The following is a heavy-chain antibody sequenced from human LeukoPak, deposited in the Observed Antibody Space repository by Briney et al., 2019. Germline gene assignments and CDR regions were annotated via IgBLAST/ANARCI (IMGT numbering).Heavy chain of an antibody. CDR3: ASHSGL. Sequence: PGGSLRHSCAASGFSFSSYVMHWVRQAPGKGLEWVAVIWYDGSNKNYADSVKGRFTISRVNSKNMLYLQMNSLRVEDTALYYCASHSGLWGQGTLVTVSS. D-gene: IGHD6-25*01. CDR2: IWYDGSNK. V-gene: IGHV3-33*01. CDR1: GFSFSSYV. J-gene: IGHJ1*01.